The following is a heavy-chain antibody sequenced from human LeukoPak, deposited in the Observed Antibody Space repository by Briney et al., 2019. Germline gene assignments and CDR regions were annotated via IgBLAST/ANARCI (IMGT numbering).Heavy chain of an antibody. CDR3: AGRGWLQLDY. Sequence: GGSLRLSCAASGFTFSSYGMHWVRQAPGKGLEWVAFIRYDGSNKYYADSVKGRFTISRDNSKNTLYLQMNSLRAEDTAVYYCAGRGWLQLDYWGQGTLVTVSS. D-gene: IGHD5-24*01. V-gene: IGHV3-30*02. CDR2: IRYDGSNK. CDR1: GFTFSSYG. J-gene: IGHJ4*02.